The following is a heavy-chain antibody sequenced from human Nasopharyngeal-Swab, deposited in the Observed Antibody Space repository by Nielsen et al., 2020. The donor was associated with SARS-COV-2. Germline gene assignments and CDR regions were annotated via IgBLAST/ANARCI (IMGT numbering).Heavy chain of an antibody. CDR3: ARVQNYCSGGSCSTLDAFDI. D-gene: IGHD2-15*01. V-gene: IGHV3-33*01. CDR2: IWYDGSNK. Sequence: WIRQPPGKGLEWVAVIWYDGSNKYYADSVKGRFTISRDNSKNTLYLQMNSLRAEDTAVYYCARVQNYCSGGSCSTLDAFDIWGQGTTVTVSS. J-gene: IGHJ3*02.